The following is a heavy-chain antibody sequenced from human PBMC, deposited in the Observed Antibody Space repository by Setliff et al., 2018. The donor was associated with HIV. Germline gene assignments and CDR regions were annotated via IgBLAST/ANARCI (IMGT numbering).Heavy chain of an antibody. V-gene: IGHV4-39*01. D-gene: IGHD6-19*01. CDR2: IYQSGST. CDR1: GGSISSGSFY. J-gene: IGHJ4*02. CDR3: ARHRAVAGANYFDF. Sequence: SETLSLTCTVSGGSISSGSFYWGWIRQPPGKGLERIGCIYQSGSTYYNVSLKSRVIISVDTSKNQFSLKLNSVTAADTAIYYCARHRAVAGANYFDFWGQGTLVTVSS.